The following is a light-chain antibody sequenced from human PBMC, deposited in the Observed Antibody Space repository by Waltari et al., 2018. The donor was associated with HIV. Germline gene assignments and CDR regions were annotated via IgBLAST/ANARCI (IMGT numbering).Light chain of an antibody. J-gene: IGKJ2*01. CDR3: MQTLHLLYT. CDR2: EVS. Sequence: DIVMTQTPPSLSVTPGQPASFSCNSSQSLKHTDGKTYLYLYLQRPGPSPQVLIYEVSKRYAGLPDRFSGSGSGTHFTLKIARVEAEDVGSYYCMQTLHLLYTFGQGTKLEIK. V-gene: IGKV2D-29*02. CDR1: QSLKHTDGKTY.